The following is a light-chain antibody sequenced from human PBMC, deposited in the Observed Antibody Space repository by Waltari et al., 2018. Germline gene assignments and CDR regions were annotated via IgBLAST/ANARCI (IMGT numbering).Light chain of an antibody. J-gene: IGKJ2*01. V-gene: IGKV3-20*01. Sequence: EIVLTQSPGTLSLSPGERATLSCRASQSVSRALAWYQQNPGQAPRLLIYGASNRATGIPDRFNGSGSGTYFSLIISRLEPEDLAVYYCQHYVSLPVTFGQGTKVEIK. CDR2: GAS. CDR3: QHYVSLPVT. CDR1: QSVSRA.